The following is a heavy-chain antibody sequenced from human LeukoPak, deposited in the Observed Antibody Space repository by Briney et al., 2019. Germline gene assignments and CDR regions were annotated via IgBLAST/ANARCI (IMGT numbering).Heavy chain of an antibody. Sequence: GGSLRLSCTTSKFNFNTYGMSWVRQAPGKGLEWVSSISGSGDSTQYAASVQGRFTNSRDNSKNTLYLQMNSLRADDTAVYYCAKDPNGDYIGTFDVWGQGTMVTVSS. CDR1: KFNFNTYG. D-gene: IGHD4-17*01. CDR2: ISGSGDST. J-gene: IGHJ3*01. CDR3: AKDPNGDYIGTFDV. V-gene: IGHV3-23*01.